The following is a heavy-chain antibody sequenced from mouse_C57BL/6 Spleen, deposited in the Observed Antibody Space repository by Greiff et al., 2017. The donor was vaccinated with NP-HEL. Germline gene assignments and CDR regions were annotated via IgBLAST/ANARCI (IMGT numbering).Heavy chain of an antibody. Sequence: EVMLVESGGGLVKPGGSLKLSCAASGFTFSSYAMSWVRQTPEKRLEWVATISDGGSYTYYPDNVKGRFTIFRDNAKNNLYLQMSHLKSEDTAMYYCARVYYYGSSYVEYAMDYWGQGTSVTVSS. CDR1: GFTFSSYA. CDR3: ARVYYYGSSYVEYAMDY. J-gene: IGHJ4*01. CDR2: ISDGGSYT. V-gene: IGHV5-4*03. D-gene: IGHD1-1*01.